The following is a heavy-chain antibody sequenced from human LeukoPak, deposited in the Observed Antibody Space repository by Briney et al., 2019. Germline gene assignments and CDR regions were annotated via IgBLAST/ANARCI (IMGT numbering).Heavy chain of an antibody. CDR2: IIPIFGTA. J-gene: IGHJ6*03. D-gene: IGHD4-17*01. Sequence: ASVKVSCKASGGTFSSYAISWVRQAPGQGLEWMGGIIPIFGTANYAQKFQGRVTITADESTSTAYMELSSLRSEDTAVYYCARRAGAYYYYYYMDVWGKGTTVTVSS. CDR1: GGTFSSYA. V-gene: IGHV1-69*01. CDR3: ARRAGAYYYYYYMDV.